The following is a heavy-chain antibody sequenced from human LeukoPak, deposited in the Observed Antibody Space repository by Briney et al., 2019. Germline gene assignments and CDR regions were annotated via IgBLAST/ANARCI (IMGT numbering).Heavy chain of an antibody. CDR1: GYTFTSYY. Sequence: ASVKVSRKASGYTFTSYYMHWVRQAPGQGLEWMGIINPSGGSTSYAQKFQGRVTMTRDTSTSTVYMELSSLRSEDTAVYYCASYGVYCSGGSCYPRGGYYYYGMDVWGKGTTVTVSS. J-gene: IGHJ6*04. D-gene: IGHD2-15*01. CDR2: INPSGGST. CDR3: ASYGVYCSGGSCYPRGGYYYYGMDV. V-gene: IGHV1-46*01.